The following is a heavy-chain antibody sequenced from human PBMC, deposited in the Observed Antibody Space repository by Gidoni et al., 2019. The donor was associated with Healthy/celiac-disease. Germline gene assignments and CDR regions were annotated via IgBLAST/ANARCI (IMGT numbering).Heavy chain of an antibody. D-gene: IGHD3-22*01. CDR1: GFTFSSHA. J-gene: IGHJ3*02. V-gene: IGHV3-23*01. Sequence: EVQLLESGGGLVQPGVSLSLSCAASGFTFSSHAMRWVRQAPGKGLEWVSAISGSGGSTYYADSVKGRFTISRDNSKNTLYLQMNSLRAEDTAVYYCARTYDSSGYWVPDAFDIWGQGTMVTVSS. CDR3: ARTYDSSGYWVPDAFDI. CDR2: ISGSGGST.